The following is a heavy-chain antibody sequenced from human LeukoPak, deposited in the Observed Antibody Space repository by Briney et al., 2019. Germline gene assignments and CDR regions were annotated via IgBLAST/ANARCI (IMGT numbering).Heavy chain of an antibody. CDR3: ATSGGSGSHDAFDI. J-gene: IGHJ3*02. CDR1: GFTFSSYS. Sequence: GRSLRLSCAASGFTFSSYSMHWVRQAPGKGLEWVAVISYDGSNKYYADSVKGRFTISRDNSKNTLYLQMNSLRAEDTAVYYCATSGGSGSHDAFDIWGQGTMVTVSS. CDR2: ISYDGSNK. V-gene: IGHV3-30*03. D-gene: IGHD3-10*01.